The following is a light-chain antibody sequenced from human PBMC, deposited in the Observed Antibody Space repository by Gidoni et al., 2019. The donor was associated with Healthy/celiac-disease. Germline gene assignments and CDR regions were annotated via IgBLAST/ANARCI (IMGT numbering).Light chain of an antibody. V-gene: IGKV3-20*01. CDR1: QSVSSSY. CDR3: QQYGSSPYT. J-gene: IGKJ2*01. CDR2: GAS. Sequence: EIVLTQSPGTLSLPPGERATLSCRASQSVSSSYLAWYQQKPGQAPRLPIYGASSRATGIPDRFSGSGSGTDFTLTISRLEPEDFAVYYCQQYGSSPYTFGQGTKLEIK.